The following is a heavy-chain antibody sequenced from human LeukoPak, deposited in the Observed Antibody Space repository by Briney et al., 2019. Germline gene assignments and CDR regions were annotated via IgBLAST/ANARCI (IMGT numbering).Heavy chain of an antibody. D-gene: IGHD1-1*01. J-gene: IGHJ6*03. CDR2: IIPIFGTA. CDR3: ARGLERGGNYYYYYMDV. Sequence: GASVKVSCKASGGTFSSYAISWVRQAPGQGLEWMGGIIPIFGTANYAQKFQGRVTITADESTSTAYMELSSLRSADTAVYYCARGLERGGNYYYYYMDVWGKGTTVTVSS. CDR1: GGTFSSYA. V-gene: IGHV1-69*13.